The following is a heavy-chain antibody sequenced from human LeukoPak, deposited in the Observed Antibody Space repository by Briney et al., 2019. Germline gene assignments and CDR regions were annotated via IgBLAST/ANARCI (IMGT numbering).Heavy chain of an antibody. D-gene: IGHD2-15*01. V-gene: IGHV4-31*03. J-gene: IGHJ5*02. CDR1: GGSISSGGYY. CDR2: IYYNGST. Sequence: PSQTLSLTCTVSGGSISSGGYYWSWIRQHPAKGLEWVGYIYYNGSTYYNPSLKSRVTISVDTSKNQFSLKLSSVTAADTAVYYCARVAVVVVAATLSNWFDPWGQGTLVTVSS. CDR3: ARVAVVVVAATLSNWFDP.